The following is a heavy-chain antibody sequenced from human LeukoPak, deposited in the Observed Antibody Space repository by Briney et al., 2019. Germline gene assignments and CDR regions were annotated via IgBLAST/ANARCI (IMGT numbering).Heavy chain of an antibody. J-gene: IGHJ4*02. CDR3: ARVKYNDFWSGYSPPDY. V-gene: IGHV3-64*02. Sequence: GGSLRLSCAASGSTFSSNAIHWVRQAPGQGLQYVSAISGNGGSTYYADSVKGRFTISRDNSKNTVYLQMGSLRAEGMAVYYCARVKYNDFWSGYSPPDYWGQGTLVTVSS. CDR2: ISGNGGST. CDR1: GSTFSSNA. D-gene: IGHD3-3*01.